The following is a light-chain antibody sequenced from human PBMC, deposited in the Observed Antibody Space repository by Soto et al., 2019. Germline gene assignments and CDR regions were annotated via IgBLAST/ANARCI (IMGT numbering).Light chain of an antibody. CDR3: QKYNSAPRT. Sequence: DIQMTQSPSSLSACVGDRVTITCRASQGISNYLAWYQQKPGKVPKLLIYAASTLQSGVPSRFSGSGSGTDFTLTTSSLQPEDVATYYCQKYNSAPRTFGQGTRLEIK. CDR2: AAS. J-gene: IGKJ5*01. V-gene: IGKV1-27*01. CDR1: QGISNY.